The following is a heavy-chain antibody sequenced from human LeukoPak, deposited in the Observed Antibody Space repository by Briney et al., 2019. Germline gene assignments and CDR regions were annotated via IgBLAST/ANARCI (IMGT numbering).Heavy chain of an antibody. CDR2: ISYDGSNK. V-gene: IGHV3-30*04. CDR1: GFTFSSYA. CDR3: ARARPMDLRYSSSWKYYYYGMDV. J-gene: IGHJ6*02. D-gene: IGHD6-13*01. Sequence: PGGSLRLSCAASGFTFSSYAMHWVRQAPGKGLEWVAVISYDGSNKYYADSVKGRFTISRDNSKNTLYLQMNSLRAEDTAVYYCARARPMDLRYSSSWKYYYYGMDVWGQGTTVTVSS.